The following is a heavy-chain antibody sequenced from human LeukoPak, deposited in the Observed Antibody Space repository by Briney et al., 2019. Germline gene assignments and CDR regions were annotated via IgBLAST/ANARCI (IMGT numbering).Heavy chain of an antibody. CDR2: IIPILGIA. Sequence: GASVKVSCKASGGTFSSYAISWVRQAPGQGLEWMGRIIPILGIANYAQKFQGRVTITADKSTSTAYMELSSLRSEDTAVYYCARAPCSGGSCWIDYWGQGTLVTVSS. CDR3: ARAPCSGGSCWIDY. J-gene: IGHJ4*02. V-gene: IGHV1-69*04. CDR1: GGTFSSYA. D-gene: IGHD2-15*01.